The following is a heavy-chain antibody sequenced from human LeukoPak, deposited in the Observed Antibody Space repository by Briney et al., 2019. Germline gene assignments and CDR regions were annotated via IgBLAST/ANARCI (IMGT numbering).Heavy chain of an antibody. Sequence: ASVKVSCKASGGAFSSYATTWVRQAPGQGLEWMGVIIPVFGTPDYAQKFQDRVTITADESTSTVYMEMSSLRFEDTAVYYCARTHSNQPESYYYYGLDVWGQGTTVTVSS. CDR1: GGAFSSYA. V-gene: IGHV1-69*13. CDR3: ARTHSNQPESYYYYGLDV. J-gene: IGHJ6*02. CDR2: IIPVFGTP. D-gene: IGHD1-14*01.